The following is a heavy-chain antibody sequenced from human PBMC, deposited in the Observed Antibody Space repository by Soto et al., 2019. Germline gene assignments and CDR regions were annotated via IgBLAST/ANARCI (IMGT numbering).Heavy chain of an antibody. J-gene: IGHJ4*02. Sequence: ASVKVSCKASGYTFTGYYMHWVRQAPGQGLEWMGWINPNSGGTNYAQKFQGRVTMTRDTSISTAYMELSRLRSDDTAVYYCARSSKRPYYYASSGYCLAYWGQGTLDTVSS. D-gene: IGHD3-22*01. CDR2: INPNSGGT. CDR1: GYTFTGYY. V-gene: IGHV1-2*02. CDR3: ARSSKRPYYYASSGYCLAY.